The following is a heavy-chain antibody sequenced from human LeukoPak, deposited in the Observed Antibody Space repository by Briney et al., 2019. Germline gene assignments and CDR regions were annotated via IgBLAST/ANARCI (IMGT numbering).Heavy chain of an antibody. D-gene: IGHD6-13*01. CDR1: GGSISSGSYY. V-gene: IGHV4-61*02. CDR3: ARGFIAAAAFDY. Sequence: SQTLSLTCTVFGGSISSGSYYWSWIRQPAGKGLEWIGRIYPSGSTNYNPSLKSRVTISVDTSKNQFSLKLSSVTAADTAVYYCARGFIAAAAFDYWGQGTLVTVSS. CDR2: IYPSGST. J-gene: IGHJ4*02.